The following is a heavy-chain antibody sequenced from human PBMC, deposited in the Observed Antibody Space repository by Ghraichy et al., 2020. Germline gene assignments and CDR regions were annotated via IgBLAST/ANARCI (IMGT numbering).Heavy chain of an antibody. CDR1: GFSLSTSGMC. Sequence: SGPTLVKPTQTLTLTCTFSGFSLSTSGMCVSWIRQPPGKALEWLARIDWDDDKYYSTSLKTRLTISKDTSKNQVVLTMTNMDPVDTATYYCARIRHDYGDYGDLFDYWGKGTLVTVSS. CDR2: IDWDDDK. D-gene: IGHD4-17*01. CDR3: ARIRHDYGDYGDLFDY. J-gene: IGHJ4*02. V-gene: IGHV2-70*11.